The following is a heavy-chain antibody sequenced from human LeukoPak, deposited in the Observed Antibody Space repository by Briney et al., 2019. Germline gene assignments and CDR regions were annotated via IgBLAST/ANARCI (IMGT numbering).Heavy chain of an antibody. CDR2: ISSSSSTI. Sequence: GGSLRLSCAASGFTFDDYAMNWVRQAPGKGLEWVSYISSSSSTIYYADSVKGRFTISRDNAKNSLYLQMNSLRAEDTAVYYCARETCYDFWSGYCLLGAFDPWGQGTLVTVSS. J-gene: IGHJ5*02. CDR1: GFTFDDYA. CDR3: ARETCYDFWSGYCLLGAFDP. V-gene: IGHV3-48*01. D-gene: IGHD3-3*01.